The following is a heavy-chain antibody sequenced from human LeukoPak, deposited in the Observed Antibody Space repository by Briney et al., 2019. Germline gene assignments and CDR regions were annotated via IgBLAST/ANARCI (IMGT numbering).Heavy chain of an antibody. Sequence: PGGSLRLSCAAPGFTFSTYAMHWVRQAPGKGLEGVAVIWYDGSNKNYVDSVKGRFTISRDNAKNTLYLQMNSLRAEDTAVYYCARPHYYTSGSYHYWGQGTLVTVSS. CDR1: GFTFSTYA. CDR3: ARPHYYTSGSYHY. J-gene: IGHJ4*02. CDR2: IWYDGSNK. D-gene: IGHD3-10*01. V-gene: IGHV3-33*01.